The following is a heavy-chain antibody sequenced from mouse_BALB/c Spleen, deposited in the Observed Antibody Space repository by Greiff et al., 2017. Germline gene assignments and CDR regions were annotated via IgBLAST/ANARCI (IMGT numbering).Heavy chain of an antibody. CDR3: ARDRGLRLRWFAY. D-gene: IGHD1-2*01. Sequence: VKLQESGPGLVAPSQSLSITCTVSGFSLTGYGVHWVRQPPGKGLEWLGMLWGAGSTDYNSALKSRLGISKDNSKSQVFLKMNSLQTDDTARYYCARDRGLRLRWFAYWGQGTLVTVSA. J-gene: IGHJ3*01. V-gene: IGHV2-6-7*02. CDR1: GFSLTGYG. CDR2: LWGAGST.